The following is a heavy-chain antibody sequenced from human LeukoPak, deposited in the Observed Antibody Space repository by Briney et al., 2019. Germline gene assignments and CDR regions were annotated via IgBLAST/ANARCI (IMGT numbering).Heavy chain of an antibody. CDR2: ISKDESNK. CDR3: AKDNPVLEY. V-gene: IGHV3-30*18. CDR1: GFSFSTLV. J-gene: IGHJ4*02. Sequence: GGSLRLSCAASGFSFSTLVMHWVRQTPGKGLEWVSHISKDESNKYYADSVKGRFTISRDTSKNTLFLQMNSLRVEDTAVYYCAKDNPVLEYWGQGTLVTVSS.